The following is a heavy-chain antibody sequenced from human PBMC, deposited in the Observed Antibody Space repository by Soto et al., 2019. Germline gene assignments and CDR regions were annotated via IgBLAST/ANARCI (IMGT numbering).Heavy chain of an antibody. J-gene: IGHJ4*02. CDR2: ISSSSSYI. CDR1: GFTFSSYS. D-gene: IGHD3-16*01. V-gene: IGHV3-21*01. CDR3: ARGLAGGYIWVRGPIDY. Sequence: EVQLVESGGGLVKPGGSLRLSYAASGFTFSSYSMNWVRQTPGKGLEWVSSISSSSSYIYYADSVKGRFTISRDNAKNSLYLQMNSLRAEDTAVYYCARGLAGGYIWVRGPIDYWGQGTLVTVSS.